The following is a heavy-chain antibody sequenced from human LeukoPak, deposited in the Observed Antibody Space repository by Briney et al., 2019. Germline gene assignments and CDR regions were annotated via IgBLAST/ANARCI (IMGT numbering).Heavy chain of an antibody. CDR2: INPGNGDT. CDR3: ARERWHCRVNCYSVYYYALDV. CDR1: GYTFTNYA. V-gene: IGHV1-3*01. J-gene: IGHJ6*02. Sequence: ASVKVSCKGSGYTFTNYAVHWVRQAPGQRLEWLGWINPGNGDTKYSQNFQGRVTVTSDTSAATAYVELNSLTSEDAAVYYCARERWHCRVNCYSVYYYALDVWGQGTTVTVSS. D-gene: IGHD2-15*01.